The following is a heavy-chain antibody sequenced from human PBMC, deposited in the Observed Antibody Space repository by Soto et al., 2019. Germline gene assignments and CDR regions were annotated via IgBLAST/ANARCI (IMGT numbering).Heavy chain of an antibody. Sequence: SLKISCKGSGYSFTSYWISRVRQMPGKGLEWMGRIDPSDSYTNYSPSFQGHVTISADKSISTAYLQWSSLKASDTAMYYCARHGSSWYLGMDVWGQGTTVTVSS. V-gene: IGHV5-10-1*01. CDR3: ARHGSSWYLGMDV. CDR1: GYSFTSYW. CDR2: IDPSDSYT. D-gene: IGHD6-13*01. J-gene: IGHJ6*02.